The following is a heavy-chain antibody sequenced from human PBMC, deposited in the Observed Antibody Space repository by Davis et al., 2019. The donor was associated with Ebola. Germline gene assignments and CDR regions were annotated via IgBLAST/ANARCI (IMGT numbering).Heavy chain of an antibody. CDR2: IYPSDSDS. CDR3: ARQVGYYQSHFDW. Sequence: GESLKISCKDSGYSFSSYWIGWVRQVPGKGLEWMGSIYPSDSDSRYSPSFQGQVTISADKSINTAYLQWSSLKASDTAMYYCARQVGYYQSHFDWWGQGTLVTVSS. D-gene: IGHD3-3*01. V-gene: IGHV5-51*01. CDR1: GYSFSSYW. J-gene: IGHJ4*02.